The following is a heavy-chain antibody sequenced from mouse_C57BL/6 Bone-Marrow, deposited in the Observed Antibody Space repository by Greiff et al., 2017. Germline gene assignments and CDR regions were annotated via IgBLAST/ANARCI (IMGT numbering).Heavy chain of an antibody. CDR3: ARGGATRDFDY. CDR2: ISYSGST. J-gene: IGHJ2*01. Sequence: EVQGVESGPGMVKPSQSLSLTCNVTGYSITSGYDWHWIRHFPGNKLEWMGYISYSGSTNYNPSLKSRISITHDTSKNHFFLKLNSVTTEDTATYYCARGGATRDFDYWGQGTTLTVSS. D-gene: IGHD6-1*01. CDR1: GYSITSGYD. V-gene: IGHV3-1*01.